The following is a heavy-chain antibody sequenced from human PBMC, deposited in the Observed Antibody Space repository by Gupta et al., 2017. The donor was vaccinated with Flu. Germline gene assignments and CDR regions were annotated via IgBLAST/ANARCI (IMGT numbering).Heavy chain of an antibody. Sequence: VRQAPGEGLVWVSRIRFDGTATSYADSVKGRFTISRDNAKNTLYLQMNSLRAEDTALYYCAREGVNNWLDPWGQGTLVTVSS. J-gene: IGHJ5*02. V-gene: IGHV3-74*01. CDR3: AREGVNNWLDP. CDR2: IRFDGTAT.